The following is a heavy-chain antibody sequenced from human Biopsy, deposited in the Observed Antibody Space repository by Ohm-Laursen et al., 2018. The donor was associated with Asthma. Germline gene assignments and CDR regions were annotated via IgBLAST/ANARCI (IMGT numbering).Heavy chain of an antibody. CDR2: IYHSGST. V-gene: IGHV4-4*03. J-gene: IGHJ6*02. Sequence: PPGTLSLTCAVSGGSISSSNWWSWVRQPPGKGLEWIGEIYHSGSTYYNPSLKSRVTISVDRSKNQFSLKLSSVTAEDTAVYYCARGGLGYCSSTSCYQNYYYGMDVWGQGTTVTVSS. CDR3: ARGGLGYCSSTSCYQNYYYGMDV. D-gene: IGHD2-2*01. CDR1: GGSISSSNW.